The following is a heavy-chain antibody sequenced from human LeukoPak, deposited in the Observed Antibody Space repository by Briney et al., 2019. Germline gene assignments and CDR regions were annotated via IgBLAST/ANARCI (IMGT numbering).Heavy chain of an antibody. J-gene: IGHJ3*02. CDR2: INPSDSDT. Sequence: PGKSLKISCKWSGYTFSNYLPGWVRQMPGKGLEWMGIINPSDSDTGYSTTFEGQVTIATDKTLSTAYLQWRSLKVSASAMYYCARLGSGFDIWGQGTMVTVSS. CDR3: ARLGSGFDI. V-gene: IGHV5-51*01. D-gene: IGHD3-10*01. CDR1: GYTFSNYL.